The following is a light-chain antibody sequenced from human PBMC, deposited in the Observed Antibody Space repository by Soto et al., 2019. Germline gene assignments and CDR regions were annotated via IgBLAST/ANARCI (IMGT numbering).Light chain of an antibody. J-gene: IGLJ1*01. CDR1: STDFVSYNR. Sequence: QSVLTQPPSVSGSPGQSVTISCTGTSTDFVSYNRVSWYQQPPGTAPKLIIYEASNRPSGVPDRFSGSKSGNTASLTISGLQAEDEADYYCFSYAGSTTSYVFGTGTKVTVL. V-gene: IGLV2-18*02. CDR2: EAS. CDR3: FSYAGSTTSYV.